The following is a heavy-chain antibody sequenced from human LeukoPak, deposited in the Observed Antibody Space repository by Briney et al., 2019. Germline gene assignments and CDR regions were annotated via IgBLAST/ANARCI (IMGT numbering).Heavy chain of an antibody. CDR3: AYYDSSGYYYGRLRY. J-gene: IGHJ4*02. CDR1: GFTFSSYS. D-gene: IGHD3-22*01. Sequence: GGSLRLSCAASGFTFSSYSMTWVRQTPTKGLEWVSSITAGGGSIQYADSVKGRFTISRDNSKNTLYLQMNSLKAEDTAIYFCAYYDSSGYYYGRLRYWGQGTPVTVSS. V-gene: IGHV3-23*01. CDR2: ITAGGGSI.